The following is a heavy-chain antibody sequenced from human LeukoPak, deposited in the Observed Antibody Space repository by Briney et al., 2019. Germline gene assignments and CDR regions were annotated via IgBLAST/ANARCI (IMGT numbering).Heavy chain of an antibody. V-gene: IGHV3-7*03. CDR3: ARNNGMDV. J-gene: IGHJ6*02. Sequence: GGSLRLSCVASGFTFGKYWMSWVRQAPGKGLEWVANIKLDGSEKNYVDSVKGRFTISKDNAKNSLYLQMNSLRAEDTALYHCARNNGMDVWGQGTTVIVSS. CDR1: GFTFGKYW. CDR2: IKLDGSEK.